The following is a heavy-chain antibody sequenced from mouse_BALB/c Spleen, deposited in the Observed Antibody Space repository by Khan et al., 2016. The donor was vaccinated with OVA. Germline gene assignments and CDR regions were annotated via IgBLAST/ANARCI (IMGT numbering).Heavy chain of an antibody. V-gene: IGHV1S81*02. CDR3: ARIKKIGATCFDY. CDR1: GHTFTSYW. CDR2: TNPTNGRT. J-gene: IGHJ2*01. Sequence: QVQLQQSGAELVKAGASVKMSCKASGHTFTSYWMHWVKQRPGQGLEWFAETNPTNGRTYYNEKFKSKATLTVDKSSSTAYMLLSGPTFEDSAVYYWARIKKIGATCFDYWGQGTTLTVSS. D-gene: IGHD1-1*01.